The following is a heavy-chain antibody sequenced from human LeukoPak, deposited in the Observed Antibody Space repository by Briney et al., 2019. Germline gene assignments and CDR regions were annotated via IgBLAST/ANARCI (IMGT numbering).Heavy chain of an antibody. D-gene: IGHD3-10*01. CDR3: ASGSGSYRTPYYYMDV. V-gene: IGHV3-53*01. CDR1: GFTVISNY. J-gene: IGHJ6*03. Sequence: GGSLRLSCAASGFTVISNYTSWVRQAPGKGLEWVSVIYSGGSTYYADSVKGRFTISRDNSKNTLYLQMNSLRAEDTAVYYCASGSGSYRTPYYYMDVWGTGTTVTVSS. CDR2: IYSGGST.